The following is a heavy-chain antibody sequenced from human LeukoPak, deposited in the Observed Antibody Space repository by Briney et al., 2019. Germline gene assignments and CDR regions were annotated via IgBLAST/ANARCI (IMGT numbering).Heavy chain of an antibody. Sequence: PSQTLSLTCTVSGGSISSGSYYWSWIRQPAGKGLEWIGRIYTSGSTNYNPSLKSRVTISVDTSKNQFSLKLSSVTAADTAVYYCTRGSIAYYXMXXXXXGXTVT. CDR1: GGSISSGSYY. D-gene: IGHD3-22*01. CDR2: IYTSGST. CDR3: TRGSIAYYXMXX. V-gene: IGHV4-61*02. J-gene: IGHJ6*03.